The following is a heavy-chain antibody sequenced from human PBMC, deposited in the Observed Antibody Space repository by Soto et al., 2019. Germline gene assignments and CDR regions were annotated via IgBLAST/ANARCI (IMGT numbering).Heavy chain of an antibody. CDR1: GDSVSSLGFH. J-gene: IGHJ4*02. D-gene: IGHD1-1*01. Sequence: PSETLSLTCTVSGDSVSSLGFHWAWLRRPPGKGLEWIGYIYNGGSTYYRPSLESRMPMSLDATRNHYSLRLTSVTAADTAVYFCARAPVGLDTISYFDYWGQGKLVTVSS. CDR3: ARAPVGLDTISYFDY. CDR2: IYNGGST. V-gene: IGHV4-30-4*01.